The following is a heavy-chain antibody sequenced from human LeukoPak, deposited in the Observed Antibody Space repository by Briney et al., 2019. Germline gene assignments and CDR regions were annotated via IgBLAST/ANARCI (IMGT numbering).Heavy chain of an antibody. CDR2: INPSGST. J-gene: IGHJ4*02. Sequence: SETLSLTCAVYGGSFSAHYWNWIRQPPGKGLEWIGEINPSGSTNYNPSLKSRVTISVDTSKNQFSLKLSSVTAADTAVYYCATYSGYETKLYYFDYWGQGTLVTVSS. D-gene: IGHD5-12*01. V-gene: IGHV4-34*01. CDR3: ATYSGYETKLYYFDY. CDR1: GGSFSAHY.